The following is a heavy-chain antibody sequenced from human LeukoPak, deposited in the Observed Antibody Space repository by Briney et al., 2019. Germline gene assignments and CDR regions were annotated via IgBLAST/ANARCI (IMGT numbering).Heavy chain of an antibody. D-gene: IGHD2-2*01. CDR1: GYTFTSYD. CDR3: ASLYCSSTSCYYNWFDP. CDR2: MNPNSGNT. V-gene: IGHV1-8*01. Sequence: ASVKVSCKASGYTFTSYDINWVRQATGQGLEWMGWMNPNSGNTGYAQKFQGRVTMTRNTSISTAYMELSSLRSEDTALYYWASLYCSSTSCYYNWFDPWGQGTLVTVSS. J-gene: IGHJ5*02.